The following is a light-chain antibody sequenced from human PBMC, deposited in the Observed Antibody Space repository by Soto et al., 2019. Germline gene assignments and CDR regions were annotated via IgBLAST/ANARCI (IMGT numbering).Light chain of an antibody. CDR1: QSISSY. CDR2: AAS. CDR3: QQSCSTPPT. V-gene: IGKV1-39*01. Sequence: DIQMTQSPSSLSASVGDRVTITCRASQSISSYLNWYQQKPGKAPKLLIYAASSLQSGVPSRFSGSGSGTDFTLTISSLQPEDFATYYCQQSCSTPPTFGGGTKVDIK. J-gene: IGKJ4*01.